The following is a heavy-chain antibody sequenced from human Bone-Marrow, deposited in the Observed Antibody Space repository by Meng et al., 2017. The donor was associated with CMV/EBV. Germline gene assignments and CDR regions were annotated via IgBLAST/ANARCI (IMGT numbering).Heavy chain of an antibody. CDR2: INPDSGGR. CDR3: ARGIRGPYSSSSA. D-gene: IGHD6-6*01. Sequence: ASLKVSCKASGYTFTGSYMHWVRQAPGQGLEWMGWINPDSGGRNFAKKFQGRVTMTRDTSISTAYMELTRLRSDDTAVYYCARGIRGPYSSSSAWGQGTLVPSPQ. J-gene: IGHJ5*02. CDR1: GYTFTGSY. V-gene: IGHV1-2*02.